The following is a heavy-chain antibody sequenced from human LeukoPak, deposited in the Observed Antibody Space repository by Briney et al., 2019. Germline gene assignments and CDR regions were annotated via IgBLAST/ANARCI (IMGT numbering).Heavy chain of an antibody. D-gene: IGHD2-15*01. V-gene: IGHV1-18*04. CDR1: GYTFTSYG. Sequence: ASVKVSCKASGYTFTSYGISWVRQAPGQGLEWMGWISACNGNTNYAQKLQGRVTMTTDTSTSTAYMELRSLRSDDTAVYYCARDGPHYCSGGSCYSDYWGQGTLVTVSS. CDR2: ISACNGNT. J-gene: IGHJ4*02. CDR3: ARDGPHYCSGGSCYSDY.